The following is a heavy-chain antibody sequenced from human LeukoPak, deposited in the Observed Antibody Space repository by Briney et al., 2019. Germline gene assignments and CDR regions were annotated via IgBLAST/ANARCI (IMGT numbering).Heavy chain of an antibody. Sequence: SETLSLTCTVSGGSISSSSYYWGWIRQPPGKGLEWIGSIYYSGSTYYNPSLKSRVTISVDTSKNQFSLKLSSVTAADTAVYYCARAVAAAGPTEPFDYWGQGTLVTVSS. CDR3: ARAVAAAGPTEPFDY. D-gene: IGHD6-13*01. V-gene: IGHV4-39*07. CDR2: IYYSGST. CDR1: GGSISSSSYY. J-gene: IGHJ4*02.